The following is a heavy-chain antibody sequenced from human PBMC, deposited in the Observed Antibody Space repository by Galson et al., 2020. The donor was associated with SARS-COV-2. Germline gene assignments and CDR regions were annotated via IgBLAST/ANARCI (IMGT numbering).Heavy chain of an antibody. V-gene: IGHV4-61*02. J-gene: IGHJ6*02. CDR2: IYTSGST. CDR3: ARGGQLALYYYYYGMDV. Sequence: SETLSLTCTVSGGSISSGSYYWSWIRQPAGKGLEWIGRIYTSGSTNYNPSLKSRVTISVDTSKNQFSLQLSSVTAADTAVYYCARGGQLALYYYYYGMDVWGQGTTVTVSS. CDR1: GGSISSGSYY. D-gene: IGHD6-6*01.